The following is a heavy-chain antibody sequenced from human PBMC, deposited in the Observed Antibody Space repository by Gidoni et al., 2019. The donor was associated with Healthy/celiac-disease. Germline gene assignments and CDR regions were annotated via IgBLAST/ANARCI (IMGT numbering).Heavy chain of an antibody. D-gene: IGHD3-10*01. CDR3: ARAHLNYYGSGSYYDY. J-gene: IGHJ4*02. CDR2: IIPIFGTA. CDR1: GGTFSSYA. Sequence: QVQLVQSGAAVKQPGSSVKVSCKASGGTFSSYAISWVRQAPGQGLEWMGGIIPIFGTANYAQKFQGRVTITADESTSTAYMELSSLRSEDTAVYYCARAHLNYYGSGSYYDYWGQGTLVTVSS. V-gene: IGHV1-69*01.